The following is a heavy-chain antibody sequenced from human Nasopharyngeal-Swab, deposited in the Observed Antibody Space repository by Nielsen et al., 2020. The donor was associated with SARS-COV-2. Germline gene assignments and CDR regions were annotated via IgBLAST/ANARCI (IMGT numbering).Heavy chain of an antibody. CDR3: AAGETSTYYDFWSGYLTGGGAFDI. Sequence: SVKVSCKASGFTFTSSAMQWVRQARGQRLEWIGWIVVGSGNTNYAQKFQERVTITRDMSTSTAYMELSSLRSEDTAVYYCAAGETSTYYDFWSGYLTGGGAFDIWGQGTMVTV. CDR2: IVVGSGNT. V-gene: IGHV1-58*02. J-gene: IGHJ3*02. D-gene: IGHD3-3*01. CDR1: GFTFTSSA.